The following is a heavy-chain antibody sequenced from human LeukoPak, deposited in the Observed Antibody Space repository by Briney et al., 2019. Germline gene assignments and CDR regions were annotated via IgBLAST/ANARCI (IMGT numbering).Heavy chain of an antibody. D-gene: IGHD6-19*01. CDR2: IYYSGST. J-gene: IGHJ4*02. V-gene: IGHV4-39*07. Sequence: PSETLSLTCTVSGGSISSNSYYWGWIRQPPGKGLKWIGSIYYSGSTYYNPSLKSRVTISVDTSKNQFSLKLKSVTAADTAVYYCARRTYTSGWPFDYWGQGTLVTVST. CDR3: ARRTYTSGWPFDY. CDR1: GGSISSNSYY.